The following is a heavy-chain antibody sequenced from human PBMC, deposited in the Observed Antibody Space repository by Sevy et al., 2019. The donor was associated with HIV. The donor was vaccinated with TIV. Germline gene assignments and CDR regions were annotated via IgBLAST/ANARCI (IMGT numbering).Heavy chain of an antibody. CDR3: ARSGGLVDGGMDV. CDR1: GFTFNNYN. Sequence: GGSLRLSCAASGFTFNNYNMNWVRQAPGKGLAWVSSITSSSRFRYYADSLKGRLTISRDDATNSVFLQINSLRVEDTAIYYCARSGGLVDGGMDVWGQGTTVTVPS. J-gene: IGHJ6*02. D-gene: IGHD3-16*01. CDR2: ITSSSRFR. V-gene: IGHV3-21*01.